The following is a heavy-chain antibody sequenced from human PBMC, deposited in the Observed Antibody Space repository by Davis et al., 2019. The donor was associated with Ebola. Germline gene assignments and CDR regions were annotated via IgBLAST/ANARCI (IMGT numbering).Heavy chain of an antibody. CDR1: GFTFSSYS. CDR3: ARETSSSSLDY. J-gene: IGHJ4*02. V-gene: IGHV3-21*01. CDR2: ISSSSSYI. D-gene: IGHD6-6*01. Sequence: SLKTPCAASGFTFSSYSMNWVRQAPGKGLEWVSSISSSSSYIDYADSVKGRFTISRDNAKNSLYLQMNSLRAEDTAVYYCARETSSSSLDYWGQGTLVTVSS.